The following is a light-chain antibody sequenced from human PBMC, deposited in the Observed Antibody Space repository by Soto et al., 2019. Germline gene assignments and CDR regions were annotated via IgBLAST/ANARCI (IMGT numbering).Light chain of an antibody. CDR2: EVN. J-gene: IGLJ1*01. V-gene: IGLV2-8*01. Sequence: QSVLTQPPSASGSPGQSVTISCTGTSGGVGGYNYVSWYQQHPGKAPKLVIFEVNKRPSGVPDRFSGSKSGNTASLTVSGLQTEDEAHYYCNSYAGSNSFVFGTGTKVTVL. CDR3: NSYAGSNSFV. CDR1: SGGVGGYNY.